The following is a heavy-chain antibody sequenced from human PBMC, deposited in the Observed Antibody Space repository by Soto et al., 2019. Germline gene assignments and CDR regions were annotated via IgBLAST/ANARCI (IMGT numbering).Heavy chain of an antibody. V-gene: IGHV4-39*01. D-gene: IGHD4-17*01. CDR3: ARLYGDYGNEMDV. CDR1: GGSISSSSYY. Sequence: QLQLQESGPGLVKPSETLSLTCTVSGGSISSSSYYWGWIRQPPGKGLEWIGHIHYSGSTYYNPSLKCRVPISLDTPMTQFSLKLSAVTAADTAVYYCARLYGDYGNEMDVWGQVTTVTVSS. CDR2: IHYSGST. J-gene: IGHJ6*02.